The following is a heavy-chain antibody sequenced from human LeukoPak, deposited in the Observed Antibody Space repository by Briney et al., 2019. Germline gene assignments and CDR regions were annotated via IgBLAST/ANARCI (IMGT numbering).Heavy chain of an antibody. CDR1: GFTFSSYD. D-gene: IGHD4-17*01. CDR3: AKDDYGFY. CDR2: ISYDGSNK. J-gene: IGHJ4*02. V-gene: IGHV3-30*18. Sequence: PGGSLRLSCAASGFTFSSYDMHWVRQAPGKGLEWVAVISYDGSNKYYADSVKGRFTISRDTSKNTLYLQMNSLRVEDTAVYYCAKDDYGFYWGQGTLVTVSS.